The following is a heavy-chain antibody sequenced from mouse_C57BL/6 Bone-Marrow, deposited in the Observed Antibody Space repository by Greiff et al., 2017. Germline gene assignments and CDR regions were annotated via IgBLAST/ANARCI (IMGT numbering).Heavy chain of an antibody. Sequence: QVQLQQSGPELVKPGASVKISCKASGYAFSSSWMNWVKQRPGKGLEWIGRIYPGDGDTNYNGKFKGKATLTADKSSSTAYMQLSSLTSEDSAVYFCAYYYGSHDDWGQGTTLTVSS. CDR2: IYPGDGDT. CDR3: AYYYGSHDD. CDR1: GYAFSSSW. D-gene: IGHD1-1*01. J-gene: IGHJ2*01. V-gene: IGHV1-82*01.